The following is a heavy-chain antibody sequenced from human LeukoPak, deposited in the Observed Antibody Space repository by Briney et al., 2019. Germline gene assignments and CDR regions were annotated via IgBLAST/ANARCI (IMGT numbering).Heavy chain of an antibody. J-gene: IGHJ5*02. Sequence: GASVKVSCKASGYTFTSYYEHWGRQAPGQGREWRGIINPSGGSTHYAQNFQGRVTMTRDRSTSTAYMELSSLRSEDTAVYYCARRYCNTTSCPPVGWFDPWGQGTLVTVSS. CDR2: INPSGGST. CDR1: GYTFTSYY. D-gene: IGHD2-2*01. CDR3: ARRYCNTTSCPPVGWFDP. V-gene: IGHV1-46*01.